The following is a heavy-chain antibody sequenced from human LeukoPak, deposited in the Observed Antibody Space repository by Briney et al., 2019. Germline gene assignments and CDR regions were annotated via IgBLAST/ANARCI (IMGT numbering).Heavy chain of an antibody. D-gene: IGHD2-15*01. CDR3: TKDVRAGGLDY. Sequence: PGGSLRLSCAASGFTFDDYAMHWVRQAPGKGLEWVSGISWNSGSIGYADSVKGRFTISRDNAKNSLYLQMNSLRVEDTAFYYCTKDVRAGGLDYWGPGTLVIVSS. V-gene: IGHV3-9*01. CDR1: GFTFDDYA. J-gene: IGHJ4*02. CDR2: ISWNSGSI.